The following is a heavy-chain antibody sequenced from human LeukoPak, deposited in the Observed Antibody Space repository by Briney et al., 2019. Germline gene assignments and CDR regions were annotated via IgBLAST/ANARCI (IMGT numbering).Heavy chain of an antibody. Sequence: GGSLRLSCAASGFTFRSYNMNWVRQAPGKGLEWVSFISKTTTNIYYGDSVRGRFTISRDNAKNSIHLQMSSLRAEDSAVYYCVRGDSDLFDYWGQGTLVSVSS. CDR3: VRGDSDLFDY. CDR2: ISKTTTNI. CDR1: GFTFRSYN. V-gene: IGHV3-21*06. D-gene: IGHD4-11*01. J-gene: IGHJ4*02.